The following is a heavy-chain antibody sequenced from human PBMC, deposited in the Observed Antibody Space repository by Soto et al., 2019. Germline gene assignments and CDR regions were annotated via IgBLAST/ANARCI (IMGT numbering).Heavy chain of an antibody. CDR3: AKGGQYDMLTGYYFY. J-gene: IGHJ4*01. V-gene: IGHV3-23*01. CDR1: GFTFRNYA. Sequence: LRLSCAASGFTFRNYAMSWVRQGPGKGLEWVSSISRSGDSTHYADSVKGRFTISRDNSKSTLFLQVNSLRAEDTAVYYCAKGGQYDMLTGYYFYWGHGSLVTVS. CDR2: ISRSGDST. D-gene: IGHD3-9*01.